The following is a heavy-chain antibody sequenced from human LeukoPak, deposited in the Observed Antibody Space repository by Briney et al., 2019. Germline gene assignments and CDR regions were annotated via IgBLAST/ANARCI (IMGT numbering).Heavy chain of an antibody. D-gene: IGHD3-22*01. J-gene: IGHJ4*02. CDR1: GGSFSGYY. Sequence: SETLSLTCAVYGGSFSGYYWSWIRQPPGKGLEWIGEINHSGSTYYNPSLKSRVTISVDTSKNQFSLKLSSVTAADTAVYYCARRLAGHYDSSRYFDYWGQGTLVTVSS. CDR3: ARRLAGHYDSSRYFDY. V-gene: IGHV4-34*01. CDR2: INHSGST.